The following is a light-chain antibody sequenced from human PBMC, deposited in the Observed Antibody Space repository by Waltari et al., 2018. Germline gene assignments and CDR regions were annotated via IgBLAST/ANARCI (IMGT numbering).Light chain of an antibody. J-gene: IGLJ3*02. Sequence: QSALTQPRSVSGSPGQSVTISCTGTSSDVGGYNYVSWYQQHPGKAPQLMIYDVNRRPSGVPDRFSGYKSGNTASLTSSGLQAEDEADYYCCSYAGSALRVFGGGTKLTVL. CDR2: DVN. V-gene: IGLV2-11*01. CDR3: CSYAGSALRV. CDR1: SSDVGGYNY.